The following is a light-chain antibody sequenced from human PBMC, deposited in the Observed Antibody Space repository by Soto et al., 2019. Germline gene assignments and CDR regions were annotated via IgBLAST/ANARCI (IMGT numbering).Light chain of an antibody. CDR2: DDR. J-gene: IGLJ1*01. CDR1: NIGRKS. CDR3: QVWDVSSDPNYV. V-gene: IGLV3-21*02. Sequence: SYELTQPPSVSVAPGQTARITCEGNNIGRKSVHWYQQKAGQAPVLVVYDDRDRPSGIPERFSGSNSGNTATLTIGRVEAGDEADYYCQVWDVSSDPNYVFGTGTKLTVL.